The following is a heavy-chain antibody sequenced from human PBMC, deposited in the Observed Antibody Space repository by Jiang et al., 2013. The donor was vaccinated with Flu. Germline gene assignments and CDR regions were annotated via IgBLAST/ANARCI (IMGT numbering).Heavy chain of an antibody. CDR2: ISSSGLTV. D-gene: IGHD1-1*01. CDR1: GFTFSDYH. CDR3: ARESPTTSHFDC. J-gene: IGHJ4*02. V-gene: IGHV3-11*01. Sequence: VQLVESGGGLVKPGGSLRLSCAASGFTFSDYHMTWIRQAPGKGLEWVSYISSSGLTVYYADSVRGRFTISRDNAKRSLSLQMNSLRAEDTAVYYCARESPTTSHFDCWGQGTLVTVSS.